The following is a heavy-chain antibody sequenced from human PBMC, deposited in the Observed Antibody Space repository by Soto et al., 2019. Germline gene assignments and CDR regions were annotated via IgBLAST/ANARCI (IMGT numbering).Heavy chain of an antibody. D-gene: IGHD6-13*01. V-gene: IGHV1-69*13. Sequence: VASVKVSCKASGGTFSSYAISWVRQAPGQGLEWMGGIIPIFGTANYAQKFQGRVTITADESTSTAYMELSSLRSEDTAVYYCARSLSIAAAYHHWGQGTLVTVSS. CDR1: GGTFSSYA. J-gene: IGHJ4*02. CDR2: IIPIFGTA. CDR3: ARSLSIAAAYHH.